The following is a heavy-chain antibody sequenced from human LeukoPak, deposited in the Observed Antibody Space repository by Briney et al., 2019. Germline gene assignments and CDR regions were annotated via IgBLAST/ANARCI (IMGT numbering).Heavy chain of an antibody. Sequence: SETLSLTCTVSGGSISSTTSYWGWIRQPPGKGLEWVGSFYYSGSTSFNPSLKSGVTISADMSKNQFSLKLSSVTAADTAVYYCAHQPSGSYSIDYWGQGTPVTVSS. V-gene: IGHV4-39*01. D-gene: IGHD1-26*01. CDR2: FYYSGST. CDR3: AHQPSGSYSIDY. J-gene: IGHJ4*02. CDR1: GGSISSTTSY.